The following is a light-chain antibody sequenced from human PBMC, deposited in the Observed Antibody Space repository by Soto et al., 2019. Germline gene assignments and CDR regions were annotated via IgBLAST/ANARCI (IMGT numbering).Light chain of an antibody. CDR3: QQFSNCPHT. Sequence: EIVLTQSPATLSVSPGERATLSCRASQSVNQKLGWYQQKPGQAPRLLIYVASYRATGIPARFSGSGSGTEYTRTISNLQAEDLAVYYCQQFSNCPHTFVQGTRLEIK. V-gene: IGKV3-15*01. CDR1: QSVNQK. CDR2: VAS. J-gene: IGKJ2*01.